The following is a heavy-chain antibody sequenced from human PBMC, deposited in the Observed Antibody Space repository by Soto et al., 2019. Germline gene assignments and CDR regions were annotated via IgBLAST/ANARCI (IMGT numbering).Heavy chain of an antibody. Sequence: QVQLVQSGAEVKKPGSSVKVSCKASAGTFSGYAISWVRQAPGQGLEWMGGIIPIFGTANYAQKFQGRVTITADESTSTAYMELSSLRSEDTAVYYCARVSSSWYKDYFDYWGQGTLVTVSS. D-gene: IGHD6-13*01. CDR1: AGTFSGYA. CDR3: ARVSSSWYKDYFDY. J-gene: IGHJ4*02. V-gene: IGHV1-69*12. CDR2: IIPIFGTA.